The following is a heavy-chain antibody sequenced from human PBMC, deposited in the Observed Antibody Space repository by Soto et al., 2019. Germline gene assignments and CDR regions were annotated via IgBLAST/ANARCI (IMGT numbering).Heavy chain of an antibody. V-gene: IGHV4-59*01. CDR2: IYYSGST. CDR3: ARIRNILSGYPAHLDY. CDR1: GGTIRSYY. Sequence: SETLSLTCTVSGGTIRSYYWSWIRQPPGKGLEWIGYIYYSGSTNYNPSLKSRVTISVDTSNNKSSLMLSPVAAADTAVYYCARIRNILSGYPAHLDYWGQGTLVTVSS. D-gene: IGHD3-9*01. J-gene: IGHJ4*02.